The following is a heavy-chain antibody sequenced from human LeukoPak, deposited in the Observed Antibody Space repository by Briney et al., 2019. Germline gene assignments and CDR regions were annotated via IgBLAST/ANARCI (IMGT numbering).Heavy chain of an antibody. D-gene: IGHD4-17*01. V-gene: IGHV1-18*01. CDR2: ISAYNGNT. CDR1: GYTFTTYG. CDR3: ARDPYGDYEDY. J-gene: IGHJ4*02. Sequence: ASVKVSCKASGYTFTTYGISWVRQAPGQGLEWMGWISAYNGNTNYAQKFQGRVTMTTDTSTSTAYMELRSLRSDDTAVYYCARDPYGDYEDYWGQGTLVTVSS.